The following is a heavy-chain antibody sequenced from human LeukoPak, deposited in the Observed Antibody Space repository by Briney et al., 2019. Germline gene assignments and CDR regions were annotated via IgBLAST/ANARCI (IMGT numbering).Heavy chain of an antibody. CDR3: ARSSPYSSSPDY. J-gene: IGHJ4*02. D-gene: IGHD6-6*01. Sequence: AGGSLRLSCAASGFTFDDYAMHWVRQAPGKGLEWVSGISWNSGSIGYADSVKGRFTISRDNAKNSLYLQMNSLRAEDMALYYCARSSPYSSSPDYWGQGTLVTVSS. CDR2: ISWNSGSI. V-gene: IGHV3-9*03. CDR1: GFTFDDYA.